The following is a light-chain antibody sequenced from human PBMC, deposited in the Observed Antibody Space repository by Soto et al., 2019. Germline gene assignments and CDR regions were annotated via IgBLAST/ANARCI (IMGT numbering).Light chain of an antibody. CDR2: GAS. V-gene: IGKV1-12*01. CDR3: QQASSLPQP. Sequence: DIQMTQSPSSVSASVGDRVTITCRASQGISTWLAWYQQKPWKVPKLLIYGASSLQTGVPSRFSGSGSGTDFTLTIRSLQAEDFATYYCQQASSLPQPFGQGTKMEIK. CDR1: QGISTW. J-gene: IGKJ2*01.